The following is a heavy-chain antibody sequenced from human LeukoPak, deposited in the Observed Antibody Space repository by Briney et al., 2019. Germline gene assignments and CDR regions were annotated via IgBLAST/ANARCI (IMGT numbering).Heavy chain of an antibody. V-gene: IGHV1-24*01. J-gene: IGHJ3*02. CDR2: FDPEDGET. CDR1: GYTLTELS. Sequence: ASVKVSCKVSGYTLTELSMHWVRQAPGKGLEWMGGFDPEDGETIYAQKFQGRVTMTEDTSTDTAYMELSSLRSVDTAVYYCATVISLYCSGGSCYSGAFDIWGQGTMVTVSS. D-gene: IGHD2-15*01. CDR3: ATVISLYCSGGSCYSGAFDI.